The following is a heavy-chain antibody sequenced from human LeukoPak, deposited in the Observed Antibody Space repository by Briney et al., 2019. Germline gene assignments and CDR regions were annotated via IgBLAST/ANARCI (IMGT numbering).Heavy chain of an antibody. CDR3: VRDGNYYGYNWFDP. CDR2: IHQSGST. Sequence: SETLSLTCAVPGHSISSGYYWGWTRQPPGKGLEYIGSIHQSGSTYYNPSLKSRVTMSLDTSRNQFSLKLRSVTAADTALYYCVRDGNYYGYNWFDPWGQGALVTVSS. D-gene: IGHD3-10*01. J-gene: IGHJ5*02. CDR1: GHSISSGYY. V-gene: IGHV4-38-2*02.